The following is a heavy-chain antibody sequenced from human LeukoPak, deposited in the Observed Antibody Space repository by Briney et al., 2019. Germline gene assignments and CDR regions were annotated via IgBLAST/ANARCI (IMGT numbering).Heavy chain of an antibody. J-gene: IGHJ4*02. Sequence: PSETLSLTCTVSGYSISSGYYWGWIRQPPGKGLEWIGSIYYSGSTYYNPSLKSRVTISVDTSKNQFSLKLSSVTAADTAVYYCAIEGLVGATSGYWGQGTLVTVSS. CDR2: IYYSGST. CDR3: AIEGLVGATSGY. CDR1: GYSISSGYY. D-gene: IGHD1-26*01. V-gene: IGHV4-38-2*02.